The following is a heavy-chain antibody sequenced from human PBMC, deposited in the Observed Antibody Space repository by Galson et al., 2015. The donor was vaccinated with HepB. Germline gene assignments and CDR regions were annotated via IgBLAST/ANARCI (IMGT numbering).Heavy chain of an antibody. CDR1: GFTFSSYS. D-gene: IGHD5-18*01. CDR2: ISSSSSYI. CDR3: AREGYSYGTNYYYYGMDV. V-gene: IGHV3-21*01. Sequence: SLRLSCAASGFTFSSYSMNWVRQAPGKGLEWVSSISSSSSYIYYADSVKGRFTISRDNAKNSLYLQMNSLRAEDTAVYYCAREGYSYGTNYYYYGMDVWGQGTTVTVSS. J-gene: IGHJ6*02.